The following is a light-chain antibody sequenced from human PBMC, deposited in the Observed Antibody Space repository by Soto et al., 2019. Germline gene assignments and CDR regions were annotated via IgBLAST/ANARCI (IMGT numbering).Light chain of an antibody. J-gene: IGLJ2*01. V-gene: IGLV2-14*03. CDR3: SSYTSSSTVV. CDR1: SSDVGGYNY. CDR2: AVS. Sequence: QSALTQPASVSGSPGQSITISCTGTSSDVGGYNYVSWYQHPPGKAPKLMIYAVSTRPSGVSNRFSGSKSGNTASLTISALQAEDEADYYCSSYTSSSTVVFGGGTKLTVL.